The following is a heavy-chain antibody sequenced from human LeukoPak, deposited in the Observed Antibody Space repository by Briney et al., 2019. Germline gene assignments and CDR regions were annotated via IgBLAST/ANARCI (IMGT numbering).Heavy chain of an antibody. D-gene: IGHD4-23*01. CDR3: AREGGTTVVTNWYFDL. CDR2: INPSGGST. J-gene: IGHJ2*01. Sequence: ASVKVSCKASGYTFTSYYMHWVRQAPGQGLEWMGIINPSGGSTSYAQKFQGRVTMTRDTSTSTVYMELSSLRSEDTAVYHCAREGGTTVVTNWYFDLWGRGTLVTVSS. CDR1: GYTFTSYY. V-gene: IGHV1-46*01.